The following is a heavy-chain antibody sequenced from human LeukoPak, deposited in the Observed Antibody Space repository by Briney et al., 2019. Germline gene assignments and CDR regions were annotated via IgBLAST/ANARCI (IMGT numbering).Heavy chain of an antibody. CDR3: ARQVGCSSTSCYADY. CDR2: IYYSGST. J-gene: IGHJ4*02. CDR1: GGSISSSSYY. Sequence: SETLSLTCTVSGGSISSSSYYWGWIRQPPGKGLEWIGSIYYSGSTYYNPSLKSRVTISVDTSKTQSSLKLSSVTAADTAVYYCARQVGCSSTSCYADYWGQGTLVTVSS. D-gene: IGHD2-2*01. V-gene: IGHV4-39*01.